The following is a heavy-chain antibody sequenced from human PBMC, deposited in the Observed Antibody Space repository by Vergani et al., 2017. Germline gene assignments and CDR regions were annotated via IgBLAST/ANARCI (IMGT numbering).Heavy chain of an antibody. CDR2: INSDGSST. CDR3: ARGQDYYDSSGYYTYYFDY. CDR1: GFTFSSYW. D-gene: IGHD3-22*01. V-gene: IGHV3-74*01. Sequence: VQLVESGGGLVQPGGSLRLSCAASGFTFSSYWMHWVRQAPGKGLVWVSRINSDGSSTSYADSVKGRFTISRDNAKNTLYLQMNSLRAEDTAVYYCARGQDYYDSSGYYTYYFDYWGQGTLVTVSS. J-gene: IGHJ4*02.